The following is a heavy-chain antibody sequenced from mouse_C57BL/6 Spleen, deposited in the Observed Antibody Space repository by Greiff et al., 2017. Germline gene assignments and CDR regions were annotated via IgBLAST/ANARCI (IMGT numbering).Heavy chain of an antibody. Sequence: EVQLQQSGAELVKPGASVKLSCTASGFNIKDYYMHWVKQRTEQGLEWIGRIDPEDGETKYAPKFQGKATLTADTSSNTAYLQLSSLTSEDTAVYYCARSGDYDWFAYWGQGTLVTVSA. CDR1: GFNIKDYY. V-gene: IGHV14-2*01. CDR2: IDPEDGET. CDR3: ARSGDYDWFAY. D-gene: IGHD2-4*01. J-gene: IGHJ3*01.